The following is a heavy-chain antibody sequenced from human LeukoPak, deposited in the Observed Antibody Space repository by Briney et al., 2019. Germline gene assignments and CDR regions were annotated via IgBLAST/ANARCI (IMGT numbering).Heavy chain of an antibody. J-gene: IGHJ5*02. CDR3: ARVYYDILTGPLKNWFDP. CDR2: ISAYNGNT. D-gene: IGHD3-9*01. V-gene: IGHV1-18*01. CDR1: GYTFTSYG. Sequence: GASVKVSCKASGYTFTSYGISWVRQAPGQGLEWMGWISAYNGNTNYAQKLQGRVTMTRNTSISTAYMELSSLRSEDTAVYYCARVYYDILTGPLKNWFDPWGQGTLVTVSS.